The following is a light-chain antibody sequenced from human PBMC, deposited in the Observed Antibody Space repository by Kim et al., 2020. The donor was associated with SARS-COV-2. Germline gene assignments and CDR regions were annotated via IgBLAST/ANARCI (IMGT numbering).Light chain of an antibody. CDR2: DAS. CDR3: QQYNMRWT. V-gene: IGKV1-5*01. Sequence: DIQMTQSPSTLSASVGDRVTITCRASQSISSWLAWYQQKPGKAPKLLIYDASSLESGVPSRFSGSGSGTEFTLTISSLQPDDFATYYCQQYNMRWTFGQGTKVDIK. CDR1: QSISSW. J-gene: IGKJ1*01.